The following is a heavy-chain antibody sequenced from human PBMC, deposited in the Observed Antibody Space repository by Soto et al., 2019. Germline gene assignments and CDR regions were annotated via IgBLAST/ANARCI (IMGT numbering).Heavy chain of an antibody. CDR1: GYTFTIYG. J-gene: IGHJ6*02. CDR2: ISAYNGNT. CDR3: ARDTDSSSWYSYYGMDV. V-gene: IGHV1-18*01. Sequence: ASVKVSCKASGYTFTIYGISWVRQAPGQGLEWMGWISAYNGNTNYAQKLQGRVTMTTDTSTSTAYMELRSLRSDDTAVYYCARDTDSSSWYSYYGMDVWGQGTTVTVSS. D-gene: IGHD6-13*01.